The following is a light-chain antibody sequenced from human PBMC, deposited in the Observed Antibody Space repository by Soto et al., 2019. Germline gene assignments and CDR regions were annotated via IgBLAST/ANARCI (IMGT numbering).Light chain of an antibody. CDR2: EGS. Sequence: QSVLTQPASVSGSPGQSITISCTGTSSDVGNYNLVSWYQQHPGKAPKLMIYEGSKRPSGVSNRFSGSKSGNTASLTISILQAEDEVDYYCCSYAGSSTYVFGTGTKLTVL. V-gene: IGLV2-23*01. CDR3: CSYAGSSTYV. J-gene: IGLJ1*01. CDR1: SSDVGNYNL.